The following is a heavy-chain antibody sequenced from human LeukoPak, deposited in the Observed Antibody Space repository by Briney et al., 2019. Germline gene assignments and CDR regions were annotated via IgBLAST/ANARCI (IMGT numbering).Heavy chain of an antibody. J-gene: IGHJ4*02. V-gene: IGHV3-33*01. CDR2: IWFDGSNE. Sequence: GKSLRLSCAASGFAFSQYGMNWVRQAPGKGLEWVAGIWFDGSNEYYPDSVKGRFTISRDNSKKTLYLQMNSLRAQDTAVYFCARAGVDGSGYYYIAYWGQGTLVTVSA. CDR3: ARAGVDGSGYYYIAY. CDR1: GFAFSQYG. D-gene: IGHD2-15*01.